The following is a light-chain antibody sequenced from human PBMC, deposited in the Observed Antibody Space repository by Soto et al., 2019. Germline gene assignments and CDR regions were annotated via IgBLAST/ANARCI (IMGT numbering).Light chain of an antibody. Sequence: QSVLTQPPSVSAAPGQKVTISCSGSSSNIGKNYVSWYQQVPGTAPKLVIYDNNNRPSGIPDRFSGSKSGTSATLGITGLPTGDEADYFCGTWDSSLSAVVFGGGTKLTVL. CDR3: GTWDSSLSAVV. CDR2: DNN. CDR1: SSNIGKNY. V-gene: IGLV1-51*01. J-gene: IGLJ2*01.